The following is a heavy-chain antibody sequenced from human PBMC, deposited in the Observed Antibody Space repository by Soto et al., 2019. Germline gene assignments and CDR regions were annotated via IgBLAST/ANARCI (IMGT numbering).Heavy chain of an antibody. D-gene: IGHD2-2*01. J-gene: IGHJ6*03. CDR1: GFTFSSYS. CDR2: ISSSSSTI. V-gene: IGHV3-48*01. Sequence: PGGSLRLSCAASGFTFSSYSMNWVRQAPGKGLEWVSYISSSSSTIYYADSVKGRFTISRDNAKNSLYLQMNSLRAEDTAVYYCARDVMGYCSSTSCRIYYYYYMDVWGKGTTVTVSS. CDR3: ARDVMGYCSSTSCRIYYYYYMDV.